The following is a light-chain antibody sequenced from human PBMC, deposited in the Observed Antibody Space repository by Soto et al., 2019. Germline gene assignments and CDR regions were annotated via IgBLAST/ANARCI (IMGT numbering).Light chain of an antibody. V-gene: IGKV3-20*01. CDR1: QTLRRTY. CDR3: HQYDNAPQT. CDR2: GAS. Sequence: EIVLMQSPGTLSLSPGERATLSCRASQTLRRTYIAWYQQKPGQAPRVLIYGASKSATGIPDRFSGSGSGTDFSLTISRLEPEDCAVYDCHQYDNAPQTYGQGTKVEIK. J-gene: IGKJ2*01.